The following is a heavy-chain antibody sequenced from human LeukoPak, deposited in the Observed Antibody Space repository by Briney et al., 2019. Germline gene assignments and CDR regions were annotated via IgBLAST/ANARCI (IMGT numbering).Heavy chain of an antibody. J-gene: IGHJ4*02. D-gene: IGHD3-10*01. Sequence: GGSLRLSCAASAFTFRDYDMSWMRQAPGKGLEWVSYISSIGTYTNNADSVKGRFTISRDNAKNSLYLQMNSLRAEDTAVYYCARDRDGGYFDYWGQGTLVTVSS. CDR1: AFTFRDYD. V-gene: IGHV3-11*05. CDR3: ARDRDGGYFDY. CDR2: ISSIGTYT.